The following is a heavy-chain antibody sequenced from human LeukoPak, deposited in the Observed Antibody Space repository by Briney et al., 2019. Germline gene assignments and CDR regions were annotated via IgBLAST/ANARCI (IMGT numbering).Heavy chain of an antibody. Sequence: GGSLRLSCAASGFTFSDLWMSWVRQAPGKGLKWVANIKQDGSEKYYVDSVKGRFTISRDNAQNSLYLQMNSLRAEDTAIYYCATSTAAAGTDWGQGTLVTVSS. CDR2: IKQDGSEK. CDR3: ATSTAAAGTD. CDR1: GFTFSDLW. D-gene: IGHD6-13*01. V-gene: IGHV3-7*03. J-gene: IGHJ4*02.